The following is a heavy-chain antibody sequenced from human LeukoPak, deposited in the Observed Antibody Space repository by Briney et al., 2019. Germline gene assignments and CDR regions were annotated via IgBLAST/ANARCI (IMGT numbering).Heavy chain of an antibody. V-gene: IGHV3-21*01. J-gene: IGHJ3*02. CDR1: GFTFSSYS. CDR2: ISSSSSYI. Sequence: GGSLRLSCAVSGFTFSSYSMNWVRQAPGKGLEWASSISSSSSYIYYADSVKGRFTISRDNAKNSLYLQMNSLRAEDTAVYYCARGPSRVGSSPIDIWGQGTMVTVSS. CDR3: ARGPSRVGSSPIDI. D-gene: IGHD1-26*01.